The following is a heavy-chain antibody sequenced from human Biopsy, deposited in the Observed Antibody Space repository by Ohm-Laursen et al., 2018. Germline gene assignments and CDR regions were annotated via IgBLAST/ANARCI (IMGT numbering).Heavy chain of an antibody. D-gene: IGHD4-23*01. CDR1: GGSFTDHY. V-gene: IGHV4-59*11. CDR3: ARGSNEYGGLYFPH. Sequence: GTLSLTCTVSGGSFTDHYWTWIRQPPGKGLEWIGHISHTGYTSYKSSLKSRVTISLDTSRKHFSLRLTSLAAADTAVYYCARGSNEYGGLYFPHWGQGTLVTVSS. CDR2: ISHTGYT. J-gene: IGHJ1*01.